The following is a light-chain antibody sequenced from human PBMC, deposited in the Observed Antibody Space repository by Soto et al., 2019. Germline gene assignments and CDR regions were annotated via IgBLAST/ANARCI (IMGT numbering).Light chain of an antibody. CDR2: KAS. CDR1: QSIDKW. J-gene: IGKJ1*01. CDR3: QQYSRFSWT. V-gene: IGKV1-5*03. Sequence: DIQMTQSPSTLYASVGDRVTITCRASQSIDKWLAWYQQKPGKAPKLLIYKASILQSGVPSRFSGSGSGTEFTLTISSLQPDDVGSYFCQQYSRFSWTFGQGTKVEIK.